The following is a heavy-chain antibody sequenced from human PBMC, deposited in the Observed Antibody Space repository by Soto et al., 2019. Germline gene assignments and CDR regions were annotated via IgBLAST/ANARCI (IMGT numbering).Heavy chain of an antibody. J-gene: IGHJ4*02. Sequence: QVQLVESGGGVVQPGRSLRLSCAASGFSFRTYGMHWVRQAPGKGLEWVAVISSDESNKYYADSVKGRFTISRDNSKNSLYLIMNSLRAEYTAVYYCVGGYYFGDYWGQGPLVIVSS. CDR3: VGGYYFGDY. CDR1: GFSFRTYG. CDR2: ISSDESNK. V-gene: IGHV3-30*03. D-gene: IGHD3-10*01.